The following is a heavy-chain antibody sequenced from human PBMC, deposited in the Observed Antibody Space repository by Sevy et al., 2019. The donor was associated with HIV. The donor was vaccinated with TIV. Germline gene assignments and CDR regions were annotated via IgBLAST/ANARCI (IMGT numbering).Heavy chain of an antibody. CDR3: ARDGSGSYYKFDYYFDY. J-gene: IGHJ4*02. CDR1: GFTFSSYS. D-gene: IGHD3-10*01. V-gene: IGHV3-21*01. CDR2: ISSSSSYI. Sequence: GGSLRLSCAASGFTFSSYSMNWVRQAPGKGLEWVSSISSSSSYIYYADSVKGRFTISRDNAKNSLYLQMNSLRAEDTAVYCCARDGSGSYYKFDYYFDYWGQGTLVTVSS.